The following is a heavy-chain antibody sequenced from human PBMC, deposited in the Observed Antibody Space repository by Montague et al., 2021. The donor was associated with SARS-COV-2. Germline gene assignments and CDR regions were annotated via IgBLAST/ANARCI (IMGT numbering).Heavy chain of an antibody. Sequence: SLRLSCAASGFTFSSYSMHWVRQAPGKRLEWVSSISSESGYIVYAESVRGRFTISRDNAQNLLYLQMNNLGAEDTAVYYCARFGTSKFYSSGMDVWGQGTTVTVSS. CDR1: GFTFSSYS. V-gene: IGHV3-21*01. CDR2: ISSESGYI. CDR3: ARFGTSKFYSSGMDV. D-gene: IGHD3-10*01. J-gene: IGHJ6*02.